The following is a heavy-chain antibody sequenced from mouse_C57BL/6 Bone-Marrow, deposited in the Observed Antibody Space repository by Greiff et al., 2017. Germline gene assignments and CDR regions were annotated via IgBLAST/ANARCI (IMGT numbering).Heavy chain of an antibody. CDR2: IDPISGGT. Sequence: QVQLQQSGAELAKPGASVKLSCKASSYTFTSYWMHWVKQRPGRGLEWIGRIDPISGGTKYNEKFKSKATLTVDKPSSTAYMQLSSLTSEDSAVCYCARYRGFAYWGQGTLVTVSA. V-gene: IGHV1-72*01. CDR1: SYTFTSYW. J-gene: IGHJ3*01. CDR3: ARYRGFAY.